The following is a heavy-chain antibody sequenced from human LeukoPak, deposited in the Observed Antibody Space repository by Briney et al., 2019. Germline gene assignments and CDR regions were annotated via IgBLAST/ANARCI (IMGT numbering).Heavy chain of an antibody. D-gene: IGHD3-10*01. CDR2: IYYSGST. J-gene: IGHJ5*02. V-gene: IGHV4-59*01. Sequence: PSETLSLTCTVSGGSISSYYWSWIRQPPGKGLEWIGCIYYSGSTNYKPSLKSRVTISIDTSKNQFSLKLNSVTAADTAVYYCVRGGYYGSGNDFRFDPWGQGTLVTVSS. CDR3: VRGGYYGSGNDFRFDP. CDR1: GGSISSYY.